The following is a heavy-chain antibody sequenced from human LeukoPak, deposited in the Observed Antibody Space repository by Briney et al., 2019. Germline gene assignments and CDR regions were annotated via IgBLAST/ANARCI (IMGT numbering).Heavy chain of an antibody. CDR3: ARGHYDILTGYLSFLDY. CDR1: GGSFSSYY. V-gene: IGHV4-4*07. J-gene: IGHJ4*02. CDR2: IYSSVNT. D-gene: IGHD3-9*01. Sequence: SETLSLTCTVSGGSFSSYYWSWIRQPAGKGLEWLGRIYSSVNTIYNPALKSRVTMTVDASNNQYSLKLSSVTAADTAVYYCARGHYDILTGYLSFLDYWGQGTLVTVSS.